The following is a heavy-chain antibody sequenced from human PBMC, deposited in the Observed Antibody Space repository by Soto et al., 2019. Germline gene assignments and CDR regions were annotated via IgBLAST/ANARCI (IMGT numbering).Heavy chain of an antibody. CDR1: GITFGSRA. CDR2: ITDSGGDA. Sequence: GGSLRLSCVASGITFGSRAMSWVRQAPGEGLEWVSSITDSGGDAKYADSVRGRFTISRDNSKNTLYLQMSSLRAEDSAAYYCARVVRYDSSGYFPYYFDYWGQGTLVTVSS. D-gene: IGHD3-22*01. J-gene: IGHJ4*02. V-gene: IGHV3-23*01. CDR3: ARVVRYDSSGYFPYYFDY.